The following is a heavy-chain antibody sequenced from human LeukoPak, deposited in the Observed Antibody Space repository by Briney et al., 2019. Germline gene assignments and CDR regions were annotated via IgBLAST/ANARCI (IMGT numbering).Heavy chain of an antibody. V-gene: IGHV3-30*18. J-gene: IGHJ4*02. CDR3: AKDAVVADSYYFDY. CDR2: ISYDGSNK. Sequence: PGRSLRLSCAASGFTFSSYGMHWVHQAPGKGLEWVAVISYDGSNKYYADSVKGRFPISRDNSKNTLYLQMNSLRAEDTAVYYCAKDAVVADSYYFDYWGQGTLVTVSS. D-gene: IGHD2-15*01. CDR1: GFTFSSYG.